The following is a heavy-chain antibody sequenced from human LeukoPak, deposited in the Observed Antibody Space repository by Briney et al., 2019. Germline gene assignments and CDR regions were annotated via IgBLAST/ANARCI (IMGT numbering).Heavy chain of an antibody. CDR3: ANSADIVVVPAAIQGDY. CDR2: IRYDGSNK. D-gene: IGHD2-2*02. Sequence: GGSLRLSCAASGFTFSGYGMHWVRQAPGKGLEWVAFIRYDGSNKYYADSVKGRFTISRDNSKNTLYLQMNSLRAEDTAVYYCANSADIVVVPAAIQGDYWGQGTLVTVSS. V-gene: IGHV3-30*02. CDR1: GFTFSGYG. J-gene: IGHJ4*02.